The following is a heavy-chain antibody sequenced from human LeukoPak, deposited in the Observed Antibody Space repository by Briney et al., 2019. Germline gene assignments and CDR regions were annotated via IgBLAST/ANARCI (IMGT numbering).Heavy chain of an antibody. CDR3: ARLGDSSGYYYGDFDY. V-gene: IGHV4-39*07. Sequence: SETLSLTCTVSGGSISSSSYYWGWIRQPPGKGLEWIGSIYYSGSTYYNPSLKSRVTISVDTSKNQFSLKLSSVTAADTAVYYCARLGDSSGYYYGDFDYWGQGTLVTVSS. D-gene: IGHD3-22*01. CDR1: GGSISSSSYY. CDR2: IYYSGST. J-gene: IGHJ4*02.